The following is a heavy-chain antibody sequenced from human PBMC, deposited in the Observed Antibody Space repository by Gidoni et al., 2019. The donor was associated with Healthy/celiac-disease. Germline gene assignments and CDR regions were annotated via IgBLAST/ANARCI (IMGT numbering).Heavy chain of an antibody. Sequence: QVQLVQSGAEVTKPGASVKVSCKASGHTFTGYYMHWVRQAPGQELEWMGWINPNSGGTNYAQKFQGRVTMTRDTSISTAYMELSRLRSDDTAVDYCAREMYSSSWYYGFDYWGQGTLVTVSS. CDR1: GHTFTGYY. D-gene: IGHD6-13*01. CDR2: INPNSGGT. J-gene: IGHJ4*02. CDR3: AREMYSSSWYYGFDY. V-gene: IGHV1-2*02.